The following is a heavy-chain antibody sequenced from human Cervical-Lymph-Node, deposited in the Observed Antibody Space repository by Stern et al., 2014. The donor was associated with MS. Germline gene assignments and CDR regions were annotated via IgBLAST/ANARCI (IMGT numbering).Heavy chain of an antibody. CDR2: IRNKDDGVTT. CDR1: GFTLSHDW. D-gene: IGHD3-16*01. J-gene: IGHJ4*02. Sequence: EVQLVDSGGGLVKPGGSLRLSCAASGFTLSHDWMRWVRQAPGKGLDCVGRIRNKDDGVTTEYAAPVNGRFTVSRDDSRNTLYLQMVSLKTEDTAVYYCTTGGVGHWGQGTLVTVSS. CDR3: TTGGVGH. V-gene: IGHV3-15*01.